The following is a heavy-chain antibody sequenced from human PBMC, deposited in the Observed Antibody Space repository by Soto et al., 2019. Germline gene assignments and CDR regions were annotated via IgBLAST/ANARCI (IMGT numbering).Heavy chain of an antibody. Sequence: QVLLVQSGAEVKKPGSSVKVSCKLSGATFSSYAMSWVRQAPGPGLEWIGGIIPLFGTPNYAQKFQGRVTITADTSTATSYMELSSLRSDDTAVYYCARDKGAYYSHLVYWGQGTLVTVSS. V-gene: IGHV1-69*06. CDR2: IIPLFGTP. J-gene: IGHJ4*02. D-gene: IGHD3-22*01. CDR3: ARDKGAYYSHLVY. CDR1: GATFSSYA.